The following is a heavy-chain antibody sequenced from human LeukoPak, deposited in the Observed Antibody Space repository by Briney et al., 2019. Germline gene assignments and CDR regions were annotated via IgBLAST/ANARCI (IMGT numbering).Heavy chain of an antibody. D-gene: IGHD3-3*01. V-gene: IGHV3-74*01. J-gene: IGHJ3*02. CDR1: GFTFSSYW. CDR3: ARARGDNDFWSGYYTPDPFDI. Sequence: AGGSLRLSCAASGFTFSSYWMHWVPQAPGKGLVWVSRINSDGSSTSYADSVKGRFTISRDNAKNTLYLQMNSLRAEDTAVYYCARARGDNDFWSGYYTPDPFDIWGQGTMVTVSS. CDR2: INSDGSST.